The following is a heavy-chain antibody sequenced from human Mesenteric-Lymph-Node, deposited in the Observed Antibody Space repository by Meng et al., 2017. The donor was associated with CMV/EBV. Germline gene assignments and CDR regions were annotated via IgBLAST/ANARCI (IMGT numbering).Heavy chain of an antibody. Sequence: ASVKVSCKASGYTFTGYYMHWVRQAPGQGLEWMGWIRGDNGNTDYAQKFQDRVTMTTDTSTSTVYMELRRLRSDDTAVYYCARDLEDGYNQNNYYYYGMDVWGQGTTVTVSS. D-gene: IGHD5-24*01. J-gene: IGHJ6*02. CDR1: GYTFTGYY. CDR2: IRGDNGNT. V-gene: IGHV1-18*04. CDR3: ARDLEDGYNQNNYYYYGMDV.